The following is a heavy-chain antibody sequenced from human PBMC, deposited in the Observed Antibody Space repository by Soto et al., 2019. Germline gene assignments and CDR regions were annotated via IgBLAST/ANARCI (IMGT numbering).Heavy chain of an antibody. J-gene: IGHJ4*02. Sequence: QLQLQESGPGLVKPSETLSLTCTVSGGSISSGTYYWGWIRQPPGKGLEWLGYFFYPGSTSYNPSLKSRVTISIDTSKNQFSLRLTSVTAADTAVYYCARHGESCSGGPCSSGDSWGQGALVTVSS. D-gene: IGHD2-15*01. CDR1: GGSISSGTYY. CDR3: ARHGESCSGGPCSSGDS. CDR2: FFYPGST. V-gene: IGHV4-39*01.